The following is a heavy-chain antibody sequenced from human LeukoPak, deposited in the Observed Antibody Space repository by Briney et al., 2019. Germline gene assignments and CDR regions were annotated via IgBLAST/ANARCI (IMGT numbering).Heavy chain of an antibody. Sequence: GGSLRLSCAASGFTFSSYGMHWVRQAPGKGLEWVAVISYDGSNKYYADSVKGRFTISRDNSKNTLYLQMNSLRAEDTAVYYCASALYSSGWHHYFDYWGQGTLVTVSS. V-gene: IGHV3-30*03. CDR3: ASALYSSGWHHYFDY. CDR1: GFTFSSYG. J-gene: IGHJ4*02. CDR2: ISYDGSNK. D-gene: IGHD6-19*01.